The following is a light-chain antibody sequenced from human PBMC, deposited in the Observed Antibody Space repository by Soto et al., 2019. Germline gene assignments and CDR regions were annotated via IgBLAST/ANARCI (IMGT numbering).Light chain of an antibody. CDR2: DAS. CDR1: QSISSW. Sequence: DIQMAHSPSPLSAFLRDKVTNTFPASQSISSWLAWFQQKPGKAPKLLIYDASSLESGVPSRFSGSGSGTEFTLTISSLQPDDFATYYCQQYNSYPWTFGQGTKV. J-gene: IGKJ1*01. CDR3: QQYNSYPWT. V-gene: IGKV1-5*01.